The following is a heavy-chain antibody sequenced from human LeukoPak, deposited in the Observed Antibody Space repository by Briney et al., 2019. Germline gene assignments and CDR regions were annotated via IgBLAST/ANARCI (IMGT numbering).Heavy chain of an antibody. V-gene: IGHV3-21*01. D-gene: IGHD2-15*01. CDR2: ISSSSSYL. CDR1: GFTFSSYG. CDR3: ARDKDIVVVVAATGFDP. J-gene: IGHJ5*02. Sequence: GGYLRLSCAASGFTFSSYGMNWVRQAPGKGLEWVSSISSSSSYLYYADSVKGRFTISRDNAKNSLYLQMNSLRAEDTAVYYCARDKDIVVVVAATGFDPWGQGTLVTVSS.